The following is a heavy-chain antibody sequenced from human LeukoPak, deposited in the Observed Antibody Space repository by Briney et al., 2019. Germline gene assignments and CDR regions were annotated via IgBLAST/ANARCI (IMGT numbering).Heavy chain of an antibody. CDR1: GFTFSSYW. V-gene: IGHV3-7*03. CDR2: IKQDGSEK. Sequence: GGSLRLSCAASGFTFSSYWMSWVRQAPGKGLERVANIKQDGSEKYYVDSVKGRFTISRDNAKNSLYPQMNSLRAEDTAVYYCARDQWGAVAPFGYWGQGTLVTVSS. D-gene: IGHD6-19*01. CDR3: ARDQWGAVAPFGY. J-gene: IGHJ4*02.